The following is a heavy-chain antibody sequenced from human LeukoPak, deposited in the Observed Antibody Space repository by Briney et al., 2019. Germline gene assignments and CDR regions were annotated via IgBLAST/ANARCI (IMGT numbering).Heavy chain of an antibody. CDR2: INNSGGST. CDR3: AKDLGYNWNYFDY. CDR1: GFTFSNYE. Sequence: GGSLRLSCAASGFTFSNYEMNWVRQAPGKGLEWVSIINNSGGSTYYADSVKGRFTISRDNSKNTLYLQIDTLRAEDTAIYYCAKDLGYNWNYFDYWGQGTLVTVSS. J-gene: IGHJ4*02. D-gene: IGHD1-20*01. V-gene: IGHV3-23*01.